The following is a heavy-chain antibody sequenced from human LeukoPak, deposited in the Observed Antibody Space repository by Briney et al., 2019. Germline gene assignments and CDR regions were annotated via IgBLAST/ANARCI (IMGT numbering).Heavy chain of an antibody. Sequence: ASVKVSCKASGGTFSSYAISRVRQAPGQGLEWMGGIIPIFGTANYAQKFQGRVTITADESTSTAYMELSSLRSEDTAVYYCARPRTTIFGVVQTNSFDYWGQGTLVTVSS. J-gene: IGHJ4*02. D-gene: IGHD3-3*01. CDR2: IIPIFGTA. CDR1: GGTFSSYA. CDR3: ARPRTTIFGVVQTNSFDY. V-gene: IGHV1-69*13.